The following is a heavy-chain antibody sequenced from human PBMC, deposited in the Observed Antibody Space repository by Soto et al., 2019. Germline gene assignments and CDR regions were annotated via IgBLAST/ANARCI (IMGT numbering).Heavy chain of an antibody. V-gene: IGHV3-30*03. J-gene: IGHJ3*02. D-gene: IGHD6-19*01. CDR2: ISDDGTNK. Sequence: GGSLRLSCAASGFSFSNHGVVWVHQAPGKGLEWVALISDDGTNKYHADSVKGRFTVSRDNSKNTVFLQMNSLRAEDTAVYYCATTQWRNHPFRAFDIWGQGTVVTVSS. CDR3: ATTQWRNHPFRAFDI. CDR1: GFSFSNHG.